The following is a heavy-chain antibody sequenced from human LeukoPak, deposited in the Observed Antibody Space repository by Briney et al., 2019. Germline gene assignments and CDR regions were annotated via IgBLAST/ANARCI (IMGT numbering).Heavy chain of an antibody. D-gene: IGHD6-13*01. CDR2: ISSSGSNI. CDR3: AMSDSSSFPLLFDP. V-gene: IGHV3-11*04. J-gene: IGHJ5*02. CDR1: GFTFSDYY. Sequence: GGSLRLSCAASGFTFSDYYMSWLRQAPGKGREWVSYISSSGSNIYYADSVKGRFTISRDNAKNSLYLQMNSLRAEDTAVYYCAMSDSSSFPLLFDPWGQGTLVTVSS.